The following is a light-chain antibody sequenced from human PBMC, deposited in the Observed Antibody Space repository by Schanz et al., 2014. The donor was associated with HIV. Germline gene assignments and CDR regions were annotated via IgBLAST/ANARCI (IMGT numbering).Light chain of an antibody. CDR3: AAWDDSLSGLVV. CDR1: SSNIGRNY. V-gene: IGLV1-47*01. J-gene: IGLJ2*01. CDR2: RNN. Sequence: QSVLTQPPSASGTPGQRVTISCSGSSSNIGRNYVYWYQQLPGTAPKLLIYRNNQRPSGVPDRFSGSKSGTSASLAISGLRSEDEADYYCAAWDDSLSGLVVFRGGTQLTVL.